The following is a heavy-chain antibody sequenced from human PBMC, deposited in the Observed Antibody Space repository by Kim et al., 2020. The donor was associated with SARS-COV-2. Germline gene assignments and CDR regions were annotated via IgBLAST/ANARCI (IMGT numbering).Heavy chain of an antibody. CDR2: A. CDR3: GRDEGGNGEFDY. Sequence: ANHAPQFQGRVKISADKSTSQSYMGLSSLKSEDNAVYYCGRDEGGNGEFDYWGQGTLVTVSS. J-gene: IGHJ4*02. V-gene: IGHV1-69*04. D-gene: IGHD1-1*01.